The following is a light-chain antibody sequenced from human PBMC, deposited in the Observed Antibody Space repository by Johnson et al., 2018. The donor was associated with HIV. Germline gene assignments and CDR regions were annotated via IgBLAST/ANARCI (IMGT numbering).Light chain of an antibody. CDR2: GND. V-gene: IGLV1-40*01. CDR3: QSYDNALGGSEV. CDR1: SSNIGAGYD. J-gene: IGLJ1*01. Sequence: QAVLTQPPSVSGAPGQRVTISCTGSSSNIGAGYDVHWYQQFPGTAPKLLIYGNDNRPSGVPERFSGSKSGTSASLAITGLQAEDEADYYCQSYDNALGGSEVFGTGTEVTVL.